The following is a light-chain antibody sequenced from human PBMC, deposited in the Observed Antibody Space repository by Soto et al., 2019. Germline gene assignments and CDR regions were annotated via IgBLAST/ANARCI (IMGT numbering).Light chain of an antibody. Sequence: EIVMTQSPATLSVSPGERATLSCRASQSVSRNVAWYQQKPGQAPRLLINDASTRATGISVKFSGSGSGTQFTLTISSLQSEEFAVYYCQQYNNWLWTFGQGTKVEIK. CDR3: QQYNNWLWT. CDR2: DAS. J-gene: IGKJ1*01. CDR1: QSVSRN. V-gene: IGKV3-15*01.